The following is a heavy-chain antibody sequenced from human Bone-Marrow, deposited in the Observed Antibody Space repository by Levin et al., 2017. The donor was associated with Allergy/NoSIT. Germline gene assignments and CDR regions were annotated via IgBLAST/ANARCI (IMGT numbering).Heavy chain of an antibody. CDR2: ISGSGSNT. CDR3: AGYDTSGYHSPFDY. D-gene: IGHD3-22*01. CDR1: GLIFSNYA. J-gene: IGHJ4*02. Sequence: GGSLRLSCAASGLIFSNYAMNWVRQAPGKGLEWVSQISGSGSNTHYAASVRGRFTFSSDNSNNTVYLQMNSLRADDTAVYYCAGYDTSGYHSPFDYWGQGTLVTVSS. V-gene: IGHV3-23*01.